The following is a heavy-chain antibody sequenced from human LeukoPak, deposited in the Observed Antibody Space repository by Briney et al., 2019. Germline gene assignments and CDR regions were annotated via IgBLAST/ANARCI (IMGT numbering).Heavy chain of an antibody. CDR1: GFTFSSYW. Sequence: GGSLRLSCAASGFTFSSYWMHWVRQAPGKGLVWVSRINSDGSSTSYADSVKGRFTISRDNSKNTLYLQMNSLRAEDTAVYYCARGYSSSWSESDYWGQGTLVTVSS. CDR3: ARGYSSSWSESDY. CDR2: INSDGSST. J-gene: IGHJ4*01. D-gene: IGHD6-13*01. V-gene: IGHV3-74*01.